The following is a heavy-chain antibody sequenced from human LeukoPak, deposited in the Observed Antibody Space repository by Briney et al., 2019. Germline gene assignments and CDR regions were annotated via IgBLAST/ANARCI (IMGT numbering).Heavy chain of an antibody. J-gene: IGHJ4*02. D-gene: IGHD3-22*01. CDR2: IYYSGST. CDR3: ARVSKLLTYYYDSSGYYDLDY. CDR1: GGSISSSSYY. V-gene: IGHV4-39*07. Sequence: SETLSLTCTVSGGSISSSSYYWGWIRQPPGKGLEWIGSIYYSGSTYYNPSLKSRVTISVDTSKNQFSLKLSSVTAADTAVYYCARVSKLLTYYYDSSGYYDLDYWGQGTLVTVSS.